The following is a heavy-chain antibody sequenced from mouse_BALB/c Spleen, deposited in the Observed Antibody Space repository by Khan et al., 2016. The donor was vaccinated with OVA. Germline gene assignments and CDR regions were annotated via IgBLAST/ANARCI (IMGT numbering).Heavy chain of an antibody. Sequence: EMQLQESGPSLVKPSQTLSLTCSVTGDSITSGYWNWIRKFPGNKLAYMGYIIYTGYTYYNPSLQSRISITRHTSKNQYYLQLNSVTDEDTATYYCARSTYRYAFVYWGQGTLVTVSA. V-gene: IGHV3-8*02. D-gene: IGHD2-12*01. CDR1: GDSITSGY. J-gene: IGHJ3*01. CDR2: IIYTGYT. CDR3: ARSTYRYAFVY.